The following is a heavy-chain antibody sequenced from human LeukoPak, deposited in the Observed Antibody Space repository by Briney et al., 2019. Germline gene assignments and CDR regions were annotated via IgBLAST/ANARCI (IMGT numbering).Heavy chain of an antibody. CDR3: ARGPSHSSSWYGLDD. Sequence: GGSLRLSCAASGFTFSSYGMHWVRQAPGKGLEWVAVISNDGSNKYYADSVKGRFTSSRDNSKNTLYLQMNSLRAEDTAVYYCARGPSHSSSWYGLDDWGQGALVTVFS. CDR1: GFTFSSYG. D-gene: IGHD6-13*01. J-gene: IGHJ4*02. CDR2: ISNDGSNK. V-gene: IGHV3-30*03.